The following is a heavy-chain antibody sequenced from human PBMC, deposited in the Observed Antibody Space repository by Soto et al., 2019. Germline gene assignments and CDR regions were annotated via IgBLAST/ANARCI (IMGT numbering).Heavy chain of an antibody. Sequence: QVHLVESGGGVVQPGRSLRLSCAASGFTFSSYAMHWVRQAPGKGLEWVAVIRYDGSNKYYADSVKGRFTISRDDSKNTLYVQMNSLRAEDTAMYYCAKDVGSGYDFRGRDYGMDVW. CDR2: IRYDGSNK. CDR3: AKDVGSGYDFRGRDYGMDV. J-gene: IGHJ6*01. V-gene: IGHV3-33*06. D-gene: IGHD5-12*01. CDR1: GFTFSSYA.